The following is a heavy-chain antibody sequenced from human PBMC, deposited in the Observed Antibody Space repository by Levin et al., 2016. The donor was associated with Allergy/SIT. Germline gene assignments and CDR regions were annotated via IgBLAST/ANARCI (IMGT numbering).Heavy chain of an antibody. J-gene: IGHJ5*02. D-gene: IGHD3-22*01. Sequence: SETLSLTCTVSGGSISSSSYYWGWIRQPPGKGLEWIGSIYYSGSTYYNPSLKSRVTISVDTSKNQFSLKLSSVTAADTAVYYCARVRHDSSGYFYNWFDPWGQGTLVTVSS. V-gene: IGHV4-39*01. CDR1: GGSISSSSYY. CDR2: IYYSGST. CDR3: ARVRHDSSGYFYNWFDP.